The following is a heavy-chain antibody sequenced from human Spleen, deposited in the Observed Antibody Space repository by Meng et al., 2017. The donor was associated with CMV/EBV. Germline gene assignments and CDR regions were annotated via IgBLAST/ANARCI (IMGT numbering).Heavy chain of an antibody. CDR2: IKQDGSEK. V-gene: IGHV3-7*01. CDR3: TTGVGDY. CDR1: GFTFSIYW. Sequence: GESLKISCAASGFTFSIYWMSWVRQAPGKGLEWVANIKQDGSEKYYVDSVKGRFTISRDNAKNSLYLQMNSLRAEDTAVYYCTTGVGDYWGQGTLVTVSS. D-gene: IGHD2-2*01. J-gene: IGHJ4*02.